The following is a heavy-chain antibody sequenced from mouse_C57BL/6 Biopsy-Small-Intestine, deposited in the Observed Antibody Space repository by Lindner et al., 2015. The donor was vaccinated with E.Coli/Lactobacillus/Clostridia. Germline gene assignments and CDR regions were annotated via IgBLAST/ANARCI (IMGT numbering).Heavy chain of an antibody. J-gene: IGHJ2*01. V-gene: IGHV1-84*01. CDR2: IYPGSGDT. CDR3: ARERNLLGDY. CDR1: GYTFTDYY. Sequence: VQLQESGPELVKPGASVKISCKASGYTFTDYYINWVKQRPGQGLEWIGWIYPGSGDTKYSEKFKGKATLTVDTSSSTSYMQLSSLTSEDSAVYFCARERNLLGDYWGQGTTLTVSS. D-gene: IGHD1-1*01.